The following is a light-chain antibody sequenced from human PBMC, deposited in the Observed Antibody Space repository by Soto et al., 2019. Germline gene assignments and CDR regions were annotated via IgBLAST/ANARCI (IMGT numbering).Light chain of an antibody. CDR3: HQYRISPAII. CDR2: LAS. Sequence: EIAMTQYKVTRSVSPGEIATLSGRASQSVSNNLAWYQQKPGQAPRLLIYLASTRATGIPARFSGSGCGTDFTFTISRLEPEEFAMYYCHQYRISPAIIFDQGTRLEIK. CDR1: QSVSNN. J-gene: IGKJ5*01. V-gene: IGKV3D-15*02.